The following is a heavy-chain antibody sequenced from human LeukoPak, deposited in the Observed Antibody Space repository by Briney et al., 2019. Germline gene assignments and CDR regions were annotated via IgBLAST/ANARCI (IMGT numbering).Heavy chain of an antibody. CDR3: ARVHYYGSGNDWFDP. Sequence: SETLSLTCTVSGGSISSYYWSWIRQPPGKGLGWIGYIYYSGSTNYNPSLKSRVTISVDTSKNQFSLKLSSVTAADTAVYYCARVHYYGSGNDWFDPGGQGTLVTVSS. D-gene: IGHD3-10*01. V-gene: IGHV4-59*01. J-gene: IGHJ5*02. CDR2: IYYSGST. CDR1: GGSISSYY.